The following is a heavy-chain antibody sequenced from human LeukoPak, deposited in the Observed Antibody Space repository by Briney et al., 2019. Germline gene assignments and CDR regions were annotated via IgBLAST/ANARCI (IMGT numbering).Heavy chain of an antibody. Sequence: GASVKVSCKASGGTFSSYAISWVRQAPGQGLEWMGIINPSGGSTSYAQKFQGRVTMTRDTSTSTVYMELSSLRSEDTAVYYCARNNYYDSSGPNRPLDYWGQGTLVTVSS. D-gene: IGHD3-22*01. CDR3: ARNNYYDSSGPNRPLDY. V-gene: IGHV1-46*01. J-gene: IGHJ4*02. CDR1: GGTFSSYA. CDR2: INPSGGST.